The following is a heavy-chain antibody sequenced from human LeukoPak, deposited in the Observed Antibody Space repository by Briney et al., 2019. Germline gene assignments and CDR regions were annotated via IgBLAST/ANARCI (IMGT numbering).Heavy chain of an antibody. Sequence: PSETLSLTCTVSGGSISSYYWSWIRQPPGKGLEWIGSIYHSGSTYYNPSLQSRVSISVDTSKNQFSLKLSSVTAADTAVYYCARVPHGAFDYWGQGTLVTVSS. CDR3: ARVPHGAFDY. CDR2: IYHSGST. CDR1: GGSISSYY. V-gene: IGHV4-59*01. D-gene: IGHD1-14*01. J-gene: IGHJ4*02.